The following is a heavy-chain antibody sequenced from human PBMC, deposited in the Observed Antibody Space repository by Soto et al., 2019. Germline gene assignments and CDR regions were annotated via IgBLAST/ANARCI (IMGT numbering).Heavy chain of an antibody. V-gene: IGHV1-8*01. CDR3: ARTTLAVAGLVDY. CDR1: GYTFTGYD. J-gene: IGHJ4*02. Sequence: QVQLVQSGAEAKKPGASVKVSCKASGYTFTGYDINWVRQATGQGLEWMGWMNPNSGNTGCAQKFQGRVTMTRNTSITTAYMELSSLRSEDTAVYYCARTTLAVAGLVDYWGQGTLVTVSS. CDR2: MNPNSGNT. D-gene: IGHD6-19*01.